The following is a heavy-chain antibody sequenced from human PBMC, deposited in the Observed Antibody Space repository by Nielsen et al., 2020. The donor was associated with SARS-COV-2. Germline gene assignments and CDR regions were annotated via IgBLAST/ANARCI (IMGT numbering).Heavy chain of an antibody. CDR2: ISSSSSTI. CDR1: GFTFSSYS. J-gene: IGHJ4*02. CDR3: AKGGSGWPEPFDY. Sequence: GGSLRLSCAASGFTFSSYSMNWVRQAPGKGLEWVSYISSSSSTIYYADSVKGRFTISRDNAKNSLYLQMNSLRAEDTALYYCAKGGSGWPEPFDYWGQGTLVTVSS. D-gene: IGHD6-19*01. V-gene: IGHV3-48*01.